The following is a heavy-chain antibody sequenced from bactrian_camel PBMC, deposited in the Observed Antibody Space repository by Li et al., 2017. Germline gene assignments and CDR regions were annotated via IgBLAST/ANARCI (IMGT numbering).Heavy chain of an antibody. D-gene: IGHD2*01. V-gene: IGHV3S53*01. CDR1: GYIFNSCT. CDR3: AANHRYCPLEGGDYTY. J-gene: IGHJ4*01. Sequence: HVQLVESGGGSVQAGGSLKLSCAGSGYIFNSCTIAWYRQAPGKERELVSTIGTDGSTTYAESVKDRFTISLDYAKGIVYLEMNSLEPEDTALYYCAANHRYCPLEGGDYTYRGPGTQVTVS. CDR2: IGTDGST.